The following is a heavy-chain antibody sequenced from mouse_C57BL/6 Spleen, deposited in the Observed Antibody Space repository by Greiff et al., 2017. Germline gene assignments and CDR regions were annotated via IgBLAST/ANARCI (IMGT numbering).Heavy chain of an antibody. V-gene: IGHV1-81*01. D-gene: IGHD2-1*01. CDR2: IYPRSGNT. Sequence: VQLQQSGAELARPGASVKLSCKASGYTFTSYGISWVKQRTGQGLEWIGEIYPRSGNTYYNEKFKGKATLTADKSSSTAYMELRSLTSEDCAVYFCARGKDMGYGNSGFAYWGQGTLVTVSA. J-gene: IGHJ3*01. CDR1: GYTFTSYG. CDR3: ARGKDMGYGNSGFAY.